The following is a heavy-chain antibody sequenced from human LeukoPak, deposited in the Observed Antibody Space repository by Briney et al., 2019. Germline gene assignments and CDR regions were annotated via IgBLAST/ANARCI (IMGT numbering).Heavy chain of an antibody. V-gene: IGHV1-18*01. Sequence: ASVKVSCKASGYTFTRYAISWVRQAPGQGLEWMGWINPFNGNTNDAERFQGRVIMTTDTSTRTAYMELRSLRSDDTAVYYCARDYTSAEWLGFAFDVWGQGTMNSVSS. J-gene: IGHJ3*01. CDR2: INPFNGNT. CDR3: ARDYTSAEWLGFAFDV. CDR1: GYTFTRYA. D-gene: IGHD6-19*01.